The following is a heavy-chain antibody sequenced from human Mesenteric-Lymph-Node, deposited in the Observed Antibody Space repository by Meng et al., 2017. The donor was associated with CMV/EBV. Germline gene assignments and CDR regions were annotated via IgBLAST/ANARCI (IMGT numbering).Heavy chain of an antibody. Sequence: GESLKISCAASGFRFTAYGMHWVRQAPGKGLEWVALIWNDGSNEFYADSVKGRFTISRDNSKSILYLQMNSLRAEDTAVYYCARDPGEHYGSGSYHWFDPWGQGTLVTVSS. CDR2: IWNDGSNE. CDR1: GFRFTAYG. V-gene: IGHV3-33*01. J-gene: IGHJ5*02. D-gene: IGHD3-10*01. CDR3: ARDPGEHYGSGSYHWFDP.